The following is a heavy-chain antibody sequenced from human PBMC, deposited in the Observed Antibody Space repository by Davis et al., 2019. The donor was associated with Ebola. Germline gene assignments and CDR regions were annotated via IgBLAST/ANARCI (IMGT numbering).Heavy chain of an antibody. CDR3: ARRSVVPAGGYVY. CDR1: GGSFSGYY. Sequence: SQTLSLTCAVYGGSFSGYYWSWIRQPPGKGLEWIGEINHSGSTNYNPSLKSRVTISVDTSKNQFSLKLSSVTAADTAVYYCARRSVVPAGGYVYWGQGTLVTVSS. CDR2: INHSGST. D-gene: IGHD2-2*01. V-gene: IGHV4-34*01. J-gene: IGHJ4*02.